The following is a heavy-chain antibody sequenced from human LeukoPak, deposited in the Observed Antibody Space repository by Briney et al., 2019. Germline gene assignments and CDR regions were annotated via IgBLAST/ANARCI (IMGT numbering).Heavy chain of an antibody. CDR3: ARGHSGYHNT. D-gene: IGHD5-12*01. V-gene: IGHV3-66*01. Sequence: GGSLRLSCAASEFSVGSNYMTWVRQAPGKGLEWVSLIYSGDSTYYADSVKGRFTISRDNFKNTLYLQMNSLTGEDTAVYYCARGHSGYHNTGGQGTLVTVSS. CDR1: EFSVGSNY. J-gene: IGHJ4*02. CDR2: IYSGDST.